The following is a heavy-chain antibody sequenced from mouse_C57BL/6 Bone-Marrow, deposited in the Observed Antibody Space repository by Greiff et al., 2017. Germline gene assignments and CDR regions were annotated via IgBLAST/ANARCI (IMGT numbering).Heavy chain of an antibody. CDR2: IYPGSGST. CDR3: ARRKGSQEALFDY. CDR1: GYTFTSYW. Sequence: VQLQQPGAELVKPGASVKMSCKASGYTFTSYWITWVKQRPGQGLEWIGDIYPGSGSTNYNEKFKSKATLTVDTSSSTAYMQLSSLTSEDSAVYYCARRKGSQEALFDYWGQGTTLTVSS. J-gene: IGHJ2*01. V-gene: IGHV1-55*01. D-gene: IGHD3-2*02.